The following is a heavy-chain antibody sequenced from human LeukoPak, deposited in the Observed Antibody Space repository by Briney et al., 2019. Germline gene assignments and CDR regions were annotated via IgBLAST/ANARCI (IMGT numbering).Heavy chain of an antibody. V-gene: IGHV3-30-3*01. CDR2: ISYDGSNK. CDR3: ARDRRTTVDYYGMDV. D-gene: IGHD4-23*01. CDR1: GFTFSSYA. Sequence: PGGSLRLSCAASGFTFSSYAMHWVRQAPGKGLEWVAVISYDGSNKYYADSVKGRFTISRDNSKNTLYLQMNSLRAEDTAVYYCARDRRTTVDYYGMDVWGQGTTVTVSS. J-gene: IGHJ6*02.